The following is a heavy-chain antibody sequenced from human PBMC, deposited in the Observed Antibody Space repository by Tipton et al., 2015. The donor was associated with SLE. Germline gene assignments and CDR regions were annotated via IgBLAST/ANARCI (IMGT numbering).Heavy chain of an antibody. Sequence: TLSLTCTVSNGSITSLYDYWGWVRQPPGKGLEWLGSVFYGGRYYYNASLRSRVTISVDTVKTQVSLKLTSVTAADTAVYYCARETEDTGWIHSRDYIYYYYYVDVWGQGTTVTVSS. CDR3: ARETEDTGWIHSRDYIYYYYYVDV. J-gene: IGHJ6*03. CDR2: VFYGGRY. V-gene: IGHV4-39*07. D-gene: IGHD6-19*01. CDR1: NGSITSLYDY.